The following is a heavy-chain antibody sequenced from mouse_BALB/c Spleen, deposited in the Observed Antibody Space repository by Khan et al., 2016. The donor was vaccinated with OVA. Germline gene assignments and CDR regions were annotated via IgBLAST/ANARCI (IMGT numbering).Heavy chain of an antibody. J-gene: IGHJ1*01. CDR1: GFTFSSFG. CDR3: ARSGGDFHWYFDV. D-gene: IGHD2-13*01. CDR2: MSSGSSTI. Sequence: EVELVESGGGLVQPGGSRKLSCAASGFTFSSFGMHWVRQAPKQGLEWVAYMSSGSSTIYYVDTVKGRFTISRDNPKNTLFLQQTSQRSEHTALYYCARSGGDFHWYFDVWGAGTSVTVSS. V-gene: IGHV5-17*02.